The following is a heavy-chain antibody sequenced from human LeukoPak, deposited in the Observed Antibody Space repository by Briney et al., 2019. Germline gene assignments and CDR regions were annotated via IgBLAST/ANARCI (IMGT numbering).Heavy chain of an antibody. J-gene: IGHJ5*02. V-gene: IGHV1-2*02. Sequence: ASVKVSCKAAVGTFRSYAISWVRQAPGQGLEWMGWINPNSGGTNYAQKFQGRVTMTRDTSISTAYMELSRLRSDDTAVYYCARTGSLNWFDPWGQGTLVTVSS. CDR3: ARTGSLNWFDP. CDR1: VGTFRSYA. D-gene: IGHD1-26*01. CDR2: INPNSGGT.